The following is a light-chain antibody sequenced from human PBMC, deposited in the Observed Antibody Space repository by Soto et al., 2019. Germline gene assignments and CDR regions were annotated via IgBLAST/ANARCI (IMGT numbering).Light chain of an antibody. J-gene: IGKJ2*01. CDR1: QSVSSN. CDR3: QQYNNWPPYT. V-gene: IGKV3-15*01. Sequence: EIVMTQSPATLSVSPRERATLSCRASQSVSSNLAWYQQKPGQAPRLLIYGASTRATGIPARFSGSGSGTDFTLTISSLQSEDFAVYYCQQYNNWPPYTFGQGTKLEIK. CDR2: GAS.